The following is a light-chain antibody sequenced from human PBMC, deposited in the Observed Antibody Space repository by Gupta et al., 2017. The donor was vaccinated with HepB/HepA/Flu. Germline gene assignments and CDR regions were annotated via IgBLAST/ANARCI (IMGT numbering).Light chain of an antibody. CDR1: QSVSSY. CDR2: DAS. V-gene: IGKV3-11*01. CDR3: HQRSNCPLT. J-gene: IGKJ5*01. Sequence: EIVLTQSPATLSLSPGERATLSCRASQSVSSYLAWYQQKPGQAPRLLIYDASNRATGIPARFSGSGSGTEFTLIISSLEPEDYAVYYCHQRSNCPLTFGQGTRLEIK.